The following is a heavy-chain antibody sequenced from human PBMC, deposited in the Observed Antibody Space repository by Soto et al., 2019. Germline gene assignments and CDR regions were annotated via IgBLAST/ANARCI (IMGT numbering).Heavy chain of an antibody. Sequence: GESLKISCAASGFTFSDYYMSWIRQAPGKGLEWVSYISSSGSTIYYADSVKGRFTISRDNAKNSLYLQMNSLRAEDTAVYYCARDLGELYFDYWGQGTLVTVSS. CDR1: GFTFSDYY. CDR2: ISSSGSTI. CDR3: ARDLGELYFDY. D-gene: IGHD3-10*01. J-gene: IGHJ4*02. V-gene: IGHV3-11*01.